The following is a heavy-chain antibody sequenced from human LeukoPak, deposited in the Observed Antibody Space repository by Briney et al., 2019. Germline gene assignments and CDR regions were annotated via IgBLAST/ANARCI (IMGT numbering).Heavy chain of an antibody. J-gene: IGHJ6*03. CDR3: ARAPRKIGEGVTKSYYYYYMDV. CDR2: IIPIFDAP. Sequence: ASVKVSCKASGGTFSSYAISWVRQAPGQGLEWMGGIIPIFDAPNYAQKFQGRVTITADTSTTTAYMELSSLTSEDTAVYYCARAPRKIGEGVTKSYYYYYMDVWGSGTTVTVSS. D-gene: IGHD2-8*01. V-gene: IGHV1-69*06. CDR1: GGTFSSYA.